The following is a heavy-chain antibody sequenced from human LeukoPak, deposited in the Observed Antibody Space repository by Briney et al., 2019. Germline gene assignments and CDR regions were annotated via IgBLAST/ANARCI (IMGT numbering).Heavy chain of an antibody. J-gene: IGHJ4*02. D-gene: IGHD3-10*01. CDR2: ISYDGSNK. Sequence: AGGSLRLSCAASGFTFSSYAMHWVRQAPGKGLEWVAVISYDGSNKYYADSVKGRFTISRDNSKNTLYLQMNSLRAEDTAVYYCASPVWFGELSPYYWGQGTLVTVSS. V-gene: IGHV3-30-3*01. CDR1: GFTFSSYA. CDR3: ASPVWFGELSPYY.